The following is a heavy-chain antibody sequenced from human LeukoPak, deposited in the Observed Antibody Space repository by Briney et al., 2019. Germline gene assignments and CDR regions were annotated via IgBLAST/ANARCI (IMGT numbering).Heavy chain of an antibody. V-gene: IGHV3-21*01. CDR1: GFTFGSYS. D-gene: IGHD3-22*01. Sequence: TGGSLRLSCAASGFTFGSYSMNWVRQAPGKGLEWVSSIRSSSSYIYYADSVKGRFTISRDNAKNSLYLQMNSLRAEDTAVYYCARDRYYYDSSGYRNNDAFDIWGQGTMVTVSS. J-gene: IGHJ3*02. CDR3: ARDRYYYDSSGYRNNDAFDI. CDR2: IRSSSSYI.